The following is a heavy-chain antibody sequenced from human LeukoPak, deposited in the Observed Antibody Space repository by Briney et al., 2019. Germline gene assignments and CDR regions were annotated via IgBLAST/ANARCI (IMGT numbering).Heavy chain of an antibody. CDR2: ISSSSSTI. Sequence: AGGSLRLSCAASGFIFSSYAMSWVRQAPGKGLEWVSYISSSSSTIYYADSVKGRFTISRDNAKNSLDLQMNSLRDEDTAVYYCARARASGRSGFDYWGQGTLVTVSS. CDR1: GFIFSSYA. CDR3: ARARASGRSGFDY. J-gene: IGHJ4*02. D-gene: IGHD2-15*01. V-gene: IGHV3-48*02.